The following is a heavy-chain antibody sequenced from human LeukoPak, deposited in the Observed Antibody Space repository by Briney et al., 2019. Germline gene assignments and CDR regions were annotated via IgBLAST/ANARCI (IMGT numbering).Heavy chain of an antibody. J-gene: IGHJ4*02. CDR1: GFTVSSNY. Sequence: GGSLRLSCAASGFTVSSNYMSWVRQAPGKGLEWVSVIYSGGSTYYADSVKGRFTISRDNSKNTLYLQMNSLRAEDTAVYYCAKGIYGDYSFDYWGQGTLVTVSS. CDR2: IYSGGST. V-gene: IGHV3-53*01. CDR3: AKGIYGDYSFDY. D-gene: IGHD4-17*01.